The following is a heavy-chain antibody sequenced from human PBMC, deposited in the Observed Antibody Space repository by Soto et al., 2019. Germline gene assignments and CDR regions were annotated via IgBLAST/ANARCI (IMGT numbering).Heavy chain of an antibody. CDR1: GFTFSSYA. Sequence: QVQLVESGGGVVQPGRSLRLSCAASGFTFSSYAMHWVRQAPGKGLEWVAVISYDGSNKYYADSVKGRFTISRDNSKNTLYLQMNSLRAEDTAVYYCARGRGVLGDNWYYFDYWGQGTLVTVSS. V-gene: IGHV3-30-3*01. CDR2: ISYDGSNK. J-gene: IGHJ4*02. CDR3: ARGRGVLGDNWYYFDY. D-gene: IGHD3-16*01.